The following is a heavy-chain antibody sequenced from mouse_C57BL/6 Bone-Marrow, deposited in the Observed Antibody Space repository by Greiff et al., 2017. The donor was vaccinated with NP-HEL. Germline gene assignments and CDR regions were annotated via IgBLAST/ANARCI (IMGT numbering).Heavy chain of an antibody. CDR1: GYSITSDY. J-gene: IGHJ2*01. CDR2: ISYSGST. CDR3: AYGTTGYFDY. Sequence: EVQRVESGPGLAKPSQTLSLTCSVPGYSITSDYWNWIRKFPGNKLEYMGYISYSGSTYYNPSLKSRISITRDTSKNQYYLQLNSVPTEDTATYYCAYGTTGYFDYWGQGTTLTVSS. V-gene: IGHV3-8*01. D-gene: IGHD2-10*02.